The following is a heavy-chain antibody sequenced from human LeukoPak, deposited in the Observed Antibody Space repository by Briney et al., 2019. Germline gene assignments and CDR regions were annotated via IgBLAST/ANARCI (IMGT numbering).Heavy chain of an antibody. CDR1: GGSISSGGYY. Sequence: SETLSLTCTVSGGSISSGGYYWSWIRQPPGKGLEWIGYIYHSGSTYYNPSLKSRVTISVDRSKNQFSLKLSSVTAADTAVYYCAREYSSSSGGGEGYWGQGTLVTVSS. CDR2: IYHSGST. D-gene: IGHD6-6*01. CDR3: AREYSSSSGGGEGY. J-gene: IGHJ4*02. V-gene: IGHV4-30-2*01.